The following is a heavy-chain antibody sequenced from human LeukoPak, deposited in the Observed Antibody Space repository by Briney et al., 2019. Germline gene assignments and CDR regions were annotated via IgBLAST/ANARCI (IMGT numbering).Heavy chain of an antibody. V-gene: IGHV1-46*01. J-gene: IGHJ5*02. D-gene: IGHD2-2*02. CDR3: ARDKKLLYGHNWFDP. CDR1: GYTFTSYY. CDR2: INPSGGST. Sequence: GASVKVSCKASGYTFTSYYMHWVRQAPGQGLEWVGIINPSGGSTSYAQKFQGRVTITRDTSTSTVYMELSSLRSEDTAVYYCARDKKLLYGHNWFDPWGQGTLVTVSS.